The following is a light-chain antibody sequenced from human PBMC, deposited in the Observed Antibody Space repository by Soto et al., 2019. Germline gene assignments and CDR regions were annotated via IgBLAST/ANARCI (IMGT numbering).Light chain of an antibody. J-gene: IGKJ1*01. CDR3: QQYNNWTPWT. Sequence: EVVITQSPATLSASPGEIATLSCRASQSVSSNLAWYQQNPGQAPRLLIYGASTRATGIPARFSGSGSGTEYTLTISSLQSEDFAVYYCQQYNNWTPWTFGQGTKVEIK. V-gene: IGKV3-15*01. CDR2: GAS. CDR1: QSVSSN.